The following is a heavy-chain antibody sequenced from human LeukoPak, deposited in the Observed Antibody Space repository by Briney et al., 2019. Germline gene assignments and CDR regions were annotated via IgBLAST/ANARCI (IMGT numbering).Heavy chain of an antibody. CDR1: GFTFSSYA. CDR2: ISGSGGST. J-gene: IGHJ3*02. CDR3: AKAVSPGGAFDI. D-gene: IGHD2/OR15-2a*01. Sequence: GGSLRLSCAASGFTFSSYAMSWVRQAPGKGLEWASAISGSGGSTYYADSVKGRFTISRDNSKNTLYLQMNSLRAEDTAVYYCAKAVSPGGAFDIWGQGTMVTVSS. V-gene: IGHV3-23*01.